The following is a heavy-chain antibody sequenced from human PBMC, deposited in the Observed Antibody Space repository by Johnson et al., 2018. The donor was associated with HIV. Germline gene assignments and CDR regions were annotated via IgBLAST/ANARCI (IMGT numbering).Heavy chain of an antibody. CDR1: GFTFDDYG. CDR2: INWNGGST. CDR3: ARDWAAVGRVGGMDAFDI. Sequence: EVQLVESGGGVVRPGGSLRLSCAASGFTFDDYGMSWVRQAPGKGLEWVSGINWNGGSTGYADSVKGRFTISRDNAKNSLYLQMNSLRAEDTALYYCARDWAAVGRVGGMDAFDIWGQGTMVTVSS. D-gene: IGHD6-13*01. V-gene: IGHV3-20*04. J-gene: IGHJ3*02.